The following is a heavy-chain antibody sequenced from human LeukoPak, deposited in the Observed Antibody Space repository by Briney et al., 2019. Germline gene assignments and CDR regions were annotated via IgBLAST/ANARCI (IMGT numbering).Heavy chain of an antibody. J-gene: IGHJ4*02. CDR1: GGSISSSSYY. V-gene: IGHV4-39*01. CDR3: ARYSGSYYSQFDY. Sequence: SETLSLTCTVSGGSISSSSYYWGWIRQPPGKGLEWIGSIYYSGSTYYNPSLKSRVTISVDTSKNQFSLKLSSVTAADTAVYYCARYSGSYYSQFDYWGQGTLVTVSS. CDR2: IYYSGST. D-gene: IGHD1-26*01.